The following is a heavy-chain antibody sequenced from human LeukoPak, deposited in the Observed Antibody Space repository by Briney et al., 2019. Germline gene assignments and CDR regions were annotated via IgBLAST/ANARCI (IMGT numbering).Heavy chain of an antibody. D-gene: IGHD3-3*02. V-gene: IGHV3-30-3*01. Sequence: GGSLRLSCAASGFTFSSYAMHWVRQAPGKGLEWVAVISYDGSNKYYADSVKGRFTISRDNSKNTLYLQMNSLRAEDTAVYYCAVLGCWGQGTLVTVSS. CDR2: ISYDGSNK. J-gene: IGHJ4*02. CDR3: AVLGC. CDR1: GFTFSSYA.